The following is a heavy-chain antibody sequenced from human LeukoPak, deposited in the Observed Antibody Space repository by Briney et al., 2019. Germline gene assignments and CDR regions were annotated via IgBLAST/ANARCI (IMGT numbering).Heavy chain of an antibody. D-gene: IGHD2-15*01. CDR3: ARGYCSGGSCPPKPFDY. J-gene: IGHJ4*02. CDR2: INSDGSST. CDR1: GFTFSSYW. V-gene: IGHV3-74*01. Sequence: GGSLRLSCAASGFTFSSYWMHWVRQAPGKGLMWVSRINSDGSSTNYADSVKGRFTISRDNAKNTLYLQMNSLSAEDTAVYYCARGYCSGGSCPPKPFDYWGQGTLVTVSS.